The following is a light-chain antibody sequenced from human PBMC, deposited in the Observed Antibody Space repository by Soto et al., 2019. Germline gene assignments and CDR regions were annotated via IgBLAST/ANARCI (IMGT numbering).Light chain of an antibody. J-gene: IGKJ5*01. CDR2: DTS. CDR3: QQYNNWPPIT. V-gene: IGKV3-15*01. CDR1: QSVSFK. Sequence: EIVMTQSPSTLSVSPRERATLSCRASQSVSFKLAWYQQRPGQAPRLLIYDTSTRATGIPARFSGSGSGTEFTLTISSLQSEDFAVYYCQQYNNWPPITVGQGTRLEI.